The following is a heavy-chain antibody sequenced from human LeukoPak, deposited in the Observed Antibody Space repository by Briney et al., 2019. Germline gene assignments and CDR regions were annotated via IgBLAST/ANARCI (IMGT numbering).Heavy chain of an antibody. D-gene: IGHD6-19*01. V-gene: IGHV3-30-3*01. CDR2: ISYGGSNK. CDR1: GFTFSSYA. Sequence: GGSLRLSCAASGFTFSSYAMHWIRQAPSKGLEWVAVISYGGSNKYYADSVKGRFTISRDNSKNTLYLQMNSLRAEDTAVYYCARAVRYSSGWYTYYYYGMDVWGQGTTVTVSS. J-gene: IGHJ6*02. CDR3: ARAVRYSSGWYTYYYYGMDV.